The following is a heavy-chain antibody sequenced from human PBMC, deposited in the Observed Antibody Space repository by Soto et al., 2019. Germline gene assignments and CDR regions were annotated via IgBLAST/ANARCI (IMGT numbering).Heavy chain of an antibody. CDR2: INPSGGST. CDR3: ARDLGYCSGGSCYSVYYYGMDV. CDR1: GYTFTSYY. V-gene: IGHV1-46*01. Sequence: GASVKVSCKASGYTFTSYYMHWVRQAPGQGLEWMGIINPSGGSTSYAQKFQGRVTMTRDTSTSTVYMELSSLRSEDTAVYYCARDLGYCSGGSCYSVYYYGMDVWGQGTTVTVSS. J-gene: IGHJ6*02. D-gene: IGHD2-15*01.